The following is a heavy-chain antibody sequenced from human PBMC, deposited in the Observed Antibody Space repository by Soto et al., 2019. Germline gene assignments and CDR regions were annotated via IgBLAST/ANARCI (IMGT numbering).Heavy chain of an antibody. CDR2: INPNSGGT. J-gene: IGHJ4*02. D-gene: IGHD6-13*01. CDR1: GYTFTGHY. CDR3: ARENLRYSSSWYYFDY. Sequence: ASVKVSCKASGYTFTGHYMHWVRQAPGQGLEWMGWINPNSGGTNYAQKFQGWVTMTRDTSISTAYMELSRLRSDDTAVYYCARENLRYSSSWYYFDYWGQGTLVTVSS. V-gene: IGHV1-2*04.